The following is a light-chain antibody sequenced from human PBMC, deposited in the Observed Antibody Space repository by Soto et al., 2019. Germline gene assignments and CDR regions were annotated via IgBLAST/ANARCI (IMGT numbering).Light chain of an antibody. Sequence: EIVMTQSPATLSVSPGERATLSCRASQSVSSNLAWYRQKPGQAPRLLIYGASTRATGIPARFSGSESGTEFTLTISSLQSEDFAVYYCQQYNNWPPLTFGGGTKVEIK. CDR1: QSVSSN. CDR2: GAS. CDR3: QQYNNWPPLT. J-gene: IGKJ4*01. V-gene: IGKV3-15*01.